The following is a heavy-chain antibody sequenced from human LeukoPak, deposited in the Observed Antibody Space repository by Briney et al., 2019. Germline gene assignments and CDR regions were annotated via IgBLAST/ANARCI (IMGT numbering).Heavy chain of an antibody. V-gene: IGHV1-2*02. CDR1: GYTFTGYY. CDR2: INPNSGGT. CDR3: ARDQWFGELLSPFDY. J-gene: IGHJ4*02. Sequence: ASVKVSCKASGYTFTGYYMHWVRQAPGQGLEWMGWINPNSGGTNYAQKFQGRVTMTRDTSISTAYMELSRLRSDDTAVYYCARDQWFGELLSPFDYWGQETLVTVSS. D-gene: IGHD3-10*01.